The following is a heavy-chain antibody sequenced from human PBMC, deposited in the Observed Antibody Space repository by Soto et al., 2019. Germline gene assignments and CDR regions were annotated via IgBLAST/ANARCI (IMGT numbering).Heavy chain of an antibody. V-gene: IGHV3-74*01. CDR2: INSDGSST. J-gene: IGHJ4*02. CDR3: AKALPRPDIVVVPAANP. D-gene: IGHD2-2*01. Sequence: GGSLRLSCAASGFTFSSYWMHWVRQAPGKGLVWVSRINSDGSSTSYADSVKGRFTISRDNSKNTLYLQMNSLRAEDTAVYYCAKALPRPDIVVVPAANPWGQGTLVTVSS. CDR1: GFTFSSYW.